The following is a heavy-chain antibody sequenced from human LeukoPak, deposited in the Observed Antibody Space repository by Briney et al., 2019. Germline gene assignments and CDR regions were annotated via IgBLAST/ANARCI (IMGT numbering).Heavy chain of an antibody. CDR3: ARRAVRGVIIALGDY. V-gene: IGHV4-4*02. J-gene: IGHJ4*02. Sequence: SGTLSLTCAVSGGSISSSNCWSWVRQPPGKGLEWMGEIYHSGSTNYNPSLKSRVTISVDKSKNQFSLKLSSVPAADTAVYYCARRAVRGVIIALGDYWGQGTLVTVSS. CDR2: IYHSGST. D-gene: IGHD3-10*01. CDR1: GGSISSSNC.